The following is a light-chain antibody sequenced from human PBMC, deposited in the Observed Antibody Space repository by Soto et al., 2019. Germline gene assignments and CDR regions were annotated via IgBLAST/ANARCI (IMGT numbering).Light chain of an antibody. CDR2: EVS. CDR1: SSDVGGYNY. V-gene: IGLV2-8*01. J-gene: IGLJ1*01. Sequence: SVLTQPPSASGSPGQSVTISCTGTSSDVGGYNYVSWYQQHPGKAPKVIIYEVSKRPSGVPDRFSGSKSGSTDSLTVSGLQAEDEADYYCSSYAVTNIFVFGTGTKVTVL. CDR3: SSYAVTNIFV.